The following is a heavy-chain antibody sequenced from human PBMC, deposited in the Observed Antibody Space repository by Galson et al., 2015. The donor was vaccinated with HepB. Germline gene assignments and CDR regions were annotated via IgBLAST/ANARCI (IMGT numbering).Heavy chain of an antibody. CDR3: ARTPNYDILTGYYDVNYFDY. CDR1: GGSISGHY. Sequence: ETLSLTCTVSGGSISGHYWIWTRQPAGKGLEWIGRIYSSGSTNYNPSLKSRVTMSVDTSKNQFSLKVTSVTAADTAVYYCARTPNYDILTGYYDVNYFDYWGQGILVTVSS. V-gene: IGHV4-4*07. J-gene: IGHJ4*02. CDR2: IYSSGST. D-gene: IGHD3-9*01.